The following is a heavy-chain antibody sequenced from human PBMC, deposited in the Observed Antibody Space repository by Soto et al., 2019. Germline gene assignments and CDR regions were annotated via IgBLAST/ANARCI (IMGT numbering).Heavy chain of an antibody. CDR1: GYTFTSYG. CDR3: ARGRNPYSSSWTVDNWFDP. J-gene: IGHJ5*02. CDR2: ISAYNGNT. V-gene: IGHV1-18*01. D-gene: IGHD6-13*01. Sequence: ASVKVSCKASGYTFTSYGISWVRQAPGQGLEWMGWISAYNGNTNYAQKLQGRVTMTTDTSTSTAYMELRSLRSDDTAVYYCARGRNPYSSSWTVDNWFDPWGQGTLVTVSS.